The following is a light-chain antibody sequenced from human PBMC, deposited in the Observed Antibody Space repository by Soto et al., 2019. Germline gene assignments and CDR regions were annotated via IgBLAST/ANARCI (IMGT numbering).Light chain of an antibody. J-gene: IGLJ2*01. CDR1: SSDVGAYNF. Sequence: QSVLTQPASVSGSPGQSITISCTGTSSDVGAYNFVSWYQHHPGKAPKLMLYDVSVRPSGVSSRFSGSKSGNTASLTISGLQAEDDGDYYCTSYTSGRTVLFGGGTKVTVL. CDR3: TSYTSGRTVL. CDR2: DVS. V-gene: IGLV2-14*01.